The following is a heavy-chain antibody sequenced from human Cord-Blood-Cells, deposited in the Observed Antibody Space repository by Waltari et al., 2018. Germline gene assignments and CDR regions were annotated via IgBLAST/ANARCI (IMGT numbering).Heavy chain of an antibody. CDR2: IYYSGST. J-gene: IGHJ4*02. V-gene: IGHV4-59*08. Sequence: QVQLQESGPGLVKPSETLSLTCTVSGGSISSYYWSWIRQPPGKGLEWIGYIYYSGSTNSNPSLRSRVTISVATSKNHFSLKRSSVTAADTAVYYCARRRQSGSYYYFDYWGQGTLVTVSS. CDR3: ARRRQSGSYYYFDY. CDR1: GGSISSYY. D-gene: IGHD1-26*01.